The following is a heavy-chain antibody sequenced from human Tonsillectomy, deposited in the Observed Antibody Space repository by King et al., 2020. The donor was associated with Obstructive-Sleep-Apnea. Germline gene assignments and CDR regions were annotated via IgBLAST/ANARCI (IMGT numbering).Heavy chain of an antibody. J-gene: IGHJ4*02. CDR3: ARKLRYFDWLSKGYFDY. Sequence: QLQESGPGLVKPSETLSLTCTVSSGSISGSSYYWDWISQPPGKGLEWICSIYFSGSNYSNPSLKSRLTMSVETSKNQFSLKLSSVTAADPAVYYCARKLRYFDWLSKGYFDYWGQGTLVTVSS. CDR1: SGSISGSSYY. D-gene: IGHD3-9*01. V-gene: IGHV4-39*07. CDR2: IYFSGSN.